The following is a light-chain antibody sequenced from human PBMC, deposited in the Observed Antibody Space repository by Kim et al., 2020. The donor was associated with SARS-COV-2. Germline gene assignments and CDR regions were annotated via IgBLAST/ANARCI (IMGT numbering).Light chain of an antibody. J-gene: IGLJ2*01. CDR2: QDT. Sequence: VSPGQGASITCSGDKLGEKYVSWYQQKPGQSPDLIIYQDTKRPSGIPERFSGSNSGNTATLTISGTQAMDEADYHCQAWDSSTVVFGGGTQLTVL. V-gene: IGLV3-1*01. CDR1: KLGEKY. CDR3: QAWDSSTVV.